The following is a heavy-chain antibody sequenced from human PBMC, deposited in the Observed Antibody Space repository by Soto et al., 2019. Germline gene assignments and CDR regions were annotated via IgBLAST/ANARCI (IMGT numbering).Heavy chain of an antibody. CDR2: IWYDGSNK. CDR3: ARGPDLPEDYDYIWGSYRLGGFDY. Sequence: VQLVESGGGVVQPGRSLRLSCAASGFTFSSYGMHWVRQAPGKGLEWVAVIWYDGSNKYYADSVKGRFTISRDNSKNTLYLQMNSLRAEDTAVYYCARGPDLPEDYDYIWGSYRLGGFDYWGQGTLVTVSS. CDR1: GFTFSSYG. D-gene: IGHD3-16*02. V-gene: IGHV3-33*01. J-gene: IGHJ4*02.